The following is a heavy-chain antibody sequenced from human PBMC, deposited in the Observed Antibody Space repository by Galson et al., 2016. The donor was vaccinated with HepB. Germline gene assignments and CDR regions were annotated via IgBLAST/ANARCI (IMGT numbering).Heavy chain of an antibody. CDR2: IIPIFASP. Sequence: SVKVSCKASGAMFRNYVIHWVRQAPGQGLEWMGGIIPIFASPNYAQTFQGRVTITADESTTTAYMELSSLTSADTAVYYCARPANQSGDDPYYFDYWGQGTLVTVSS. CDR3: ARPANQSGDDPYYFDY. D-gene: IGHD5-12*01. J-gene: IGHJ4*02. V-gene: IGHV1-69*13. CDR1: GAMFRNYV.